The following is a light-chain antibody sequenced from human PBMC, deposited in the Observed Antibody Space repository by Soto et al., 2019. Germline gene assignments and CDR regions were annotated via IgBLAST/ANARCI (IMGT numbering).Light chain of an antibody. V-gene: IGKV1-12*01. CDR2: TGS. Sequence: DIQMTQSPSSVSASVGDRVTITCRASQGVRDWLAWYQQKPGEAPKLLIFTGSLLHSGVPPRFSGSGSGTDFTLTISSLQPEDFATYYCQQTLSFPPTFGQGTKVDIK. J-gene: IGKJ1*01. CDR3: QQTLSFPPT. CDR1: QGVRDW.